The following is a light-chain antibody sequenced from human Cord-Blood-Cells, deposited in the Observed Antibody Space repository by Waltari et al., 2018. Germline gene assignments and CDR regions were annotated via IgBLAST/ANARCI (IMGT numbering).Light chain of an antibody. CDR2: GKN. J-gene: IGLJ2*01. V-gene: IGLV3-19*01. CDR3: NSRDSSGNHVV. Sequence: SSELTQDPAVSVVLGQTVRITCHGDSLRSYYASWYQQKPGQAPVLVIYGKNNRPSGIPDRFSGSSSGNTASLTITGAQAEDEADYYCNSRDSSGNHVVFGGGTKLTVL. CDR1: SLRSYY.